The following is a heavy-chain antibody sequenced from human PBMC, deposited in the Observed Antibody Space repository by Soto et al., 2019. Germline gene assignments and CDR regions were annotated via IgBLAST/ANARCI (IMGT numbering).Heavy chain of an antibody. CDR1: GFTFSSFG. D-gene: IGHD3-22*01. CDR3: ARGNDYDSTTFDY. CDR2: ISYDARNT. V-gene: IGHV3-30*03. J-gene: IGHJ4*02. Sequence: GGSLRLSCAASGFTFSSFGMHWVRQAPGKGLEWVAVISYDARNTYYADSAKGRVTISRDNSKNTLYLQMNSPRVEDTAVYYCARGNDYDSTTFDYWGQGTLVTVS.